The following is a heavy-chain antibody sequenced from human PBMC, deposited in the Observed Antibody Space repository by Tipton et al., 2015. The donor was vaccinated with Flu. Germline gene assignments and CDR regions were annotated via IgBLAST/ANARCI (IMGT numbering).Heavy chain of an antibody. CDR3: AREGGYCNSVTCYKYFQH. J-gene: IGHJ1*01. D-gene: IGHD2-15*01. Sequence: GSLRLSCAASEFIFSTSWMHWVRQAPGKGLEWVSRINGDGSKTTYADSVKGRFSMSRDNAKDTLYLQMNSLRADDTAVYYCAREGGYCNSVTCYKYFQHWGQGTLVTV. CDR2: INGDGSKT. CDR1: EFIFSTSW. V-gene: IGHV3-74*01.